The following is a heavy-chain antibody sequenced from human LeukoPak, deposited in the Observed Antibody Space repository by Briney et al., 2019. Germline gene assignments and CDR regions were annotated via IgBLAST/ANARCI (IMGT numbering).Heavy chain of an antibody. V-gene: IGHV3-33*01. Sequence: PGRSLRLSCAATGFTFSSYGMHWVRQAPAKGLEWVAVIWYDGSNKYYADSVKGRFTISRDNSKNTLYLQMNSLRAEDTAVYYCARDPDCSGGSCYSDYFDYWGQGTLVTVSS. J-gene: IGHJ4*02. CDR1: GFTFSSYG. CDR2: IWYDGSNK. CDR3: ARDPDCSGGSCYSDYFDY. D-gene: IGHD2-15*01.